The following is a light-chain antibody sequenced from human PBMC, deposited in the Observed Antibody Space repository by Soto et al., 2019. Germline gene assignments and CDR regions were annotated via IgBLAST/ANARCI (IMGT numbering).Light chain of an antibody. J-gene: IGKJ1*01. CDR2: DAS. Sequence: DIQMTQSPSTLSASVGDRVTITCRASQSIGTWLAWYQQKPGKAPKLLISDASNLQGGVPSRFSGSGSGTEFTLTISSLQPDDFATYNCQQYDTYWTFGQGTKVDNK. V-gene: IGKV1-5*01. CDR3: QQYDTYWT. CDR1: QSIGTW.